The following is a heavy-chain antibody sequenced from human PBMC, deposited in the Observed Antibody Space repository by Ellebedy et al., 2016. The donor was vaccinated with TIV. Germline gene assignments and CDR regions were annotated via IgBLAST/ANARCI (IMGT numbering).Heavy chain of an antibody. Sequence: GESLKISXAASGFTFSSYAMSWVRQAPGKGLEWVAVISYDGSNKYYADSVKGRFTISRDNSKNTLYLQMNSLRAEDTAVYYCAKDASGSYLQGDYWGQGTLVTVSS. CDR3: AKDASGSYLQGDY. CDR2: ISYDGSNK. J-gene: IGHJ4*02. V-gene: IGHV3-30*18. D-gene: IGHD1-26*01. CDR1: GFTFSSYA.